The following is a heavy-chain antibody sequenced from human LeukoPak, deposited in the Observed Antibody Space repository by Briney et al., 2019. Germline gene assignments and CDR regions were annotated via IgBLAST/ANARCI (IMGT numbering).Heavy chain of an antibody. V-gene: IGHV3-23*01. CDR1: GFTFSSYA. D-gene: IGHD6-13*01. J-gene: IGHJ4*02. CDR3: AKDWGPYSSSWYYYFDY. CDR2: ISGSGGST. Sequence: PGGSLRLSCAASGFTFSSYAMSWVRQAPGKGLEWVSAISGSGGSTYYADSVKGRFTISRDNSRNTLYLQMNSLRAEDTAVYYCAKDWGPYSSSWYYYFDYWGQGTPVTVSS.